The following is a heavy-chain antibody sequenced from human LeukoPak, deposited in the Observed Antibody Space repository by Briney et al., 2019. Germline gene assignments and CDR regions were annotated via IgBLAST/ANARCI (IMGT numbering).Heavy chain of an antibody. CDR1: GFTFSSYG. V-gene: IGHV3-30*02. Sequence: GGSLRLSCAASGFTFSSYGMHWVRQAPGKGLEWVAFIRYDGSNKYYADSVKGRFTISRDNSKNTLYLQMNSLRAEDTAVYYCAKDPTHFRVWDDYDNTRLNYWGQGTLVTVSS. CDR2: IRYDGSNK. J-gene: IGHJ4*02. D-gene: IGHD3-22*01. CDR3: AKDPTHFRVWDDYDNTRLNY.